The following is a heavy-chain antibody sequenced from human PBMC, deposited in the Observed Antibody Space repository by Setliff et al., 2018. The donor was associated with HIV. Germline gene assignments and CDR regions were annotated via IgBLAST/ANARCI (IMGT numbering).Heavy chain of an antibody. V-gene: IGHV1-24*01. D-gene: IGHD2-15*01. CDR1: GYTLTELS. CDR3: TTGLPLFCSGGSCLFDF. CDR2: FDPEDGET. Sequence: GASVKVSCKISGYTLTELSIHWVRQAPGKGLEWMANFDPEDGETFYAQKFQGRVTMIEDTSTDTAYMELSSLRSEDTAVYYCTTGLPLFCSGGSCLFDFWGQGTWSPSPQ. J-gene: IGHJ4*02.